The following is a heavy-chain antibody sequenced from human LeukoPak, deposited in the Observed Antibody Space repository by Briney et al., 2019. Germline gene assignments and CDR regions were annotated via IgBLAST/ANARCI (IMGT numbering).Heavy chain of an antibody. CDR2: ISSSSSYI. CDR3: ARDSYYDFWSGFNYYYYGMDV. CDR1: GLTFSSYS. Sequence: GGSLRLSCAASGLTFSSYSMNWVRQAPGKGLEWVSSISSSSSYIYYADSVKGRFTISRDNAKNSLYLQMNSLRAEDTAVYYCARDSYYDFWSGFNYYYYGMDVWGQGTTVTVSS. J-gene: IGHJ6*02. V-gene: IGHV3-21*01. D-gene: IGHD3-3*01.